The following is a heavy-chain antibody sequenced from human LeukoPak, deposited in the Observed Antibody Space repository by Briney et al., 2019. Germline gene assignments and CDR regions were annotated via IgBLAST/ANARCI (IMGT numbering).Heavy chain of an antibody. CDR2: ISGSGGST. J-gene: IGHJ4*02. V-gene: IGHV3-23*01. D-gene: IGHD6-19*01. Sequence: AGGSLRLSCAASGFTFSSYAMSWVRQAPGKGLEWVSAISGSGGSTYYADSVKGRFTISRDNSKNTLYLQMNSLRAEDTAVYYCAKDLGQWLGLFLPDWGQGTLVTVSS. CDR1: GFTFSSYA. CDR3: AKDLGQWLGLFLPD.